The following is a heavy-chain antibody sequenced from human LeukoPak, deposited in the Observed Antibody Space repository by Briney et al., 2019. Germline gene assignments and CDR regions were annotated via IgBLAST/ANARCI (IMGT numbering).Heavy chain of an antibody. J-gene: IGHJ6*03. CDR2: INNDGTAT. Sequence: PSGGSLRLSCAASGFTFSAYWMHWVRQVPGKGLVWVSRINNDGTATFFADSVKGRFTISRDNAKNTLYLQMDSLRAEDTAMYYCASDYGDYDYYYYYMDVWGKGTTVTISS. V-gene: IGHV3-74*01. CDR1: GFTFSAYW. D-gene: IGHD4-17*01. CDR3: ASDYGDYDYYYYYMDV.